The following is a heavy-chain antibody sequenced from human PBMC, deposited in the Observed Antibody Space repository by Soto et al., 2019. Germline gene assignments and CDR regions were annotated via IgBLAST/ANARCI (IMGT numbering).Heavy chain of an antibody. D-gene: IGHD3-16*01. CDR1: CASISSSGYY. Sequence: QVQLQESGPGLVSPWGTLSLTCTVSCASISSSGYYWGWIRQAPGKGLEWIGSIDYIGNTYYNPSLNSRVTVSVDTSKNQLSLKLNSVTAAKSAVHYCVRGGLRYQQPPYYFDVWGQGPLLTVSS. V-gene: IGHV4-39*01. CDR2: IDYIGNT. CDR3: VRGGLRYQQPPYYFDV. J-gene: IGHJ4*02.